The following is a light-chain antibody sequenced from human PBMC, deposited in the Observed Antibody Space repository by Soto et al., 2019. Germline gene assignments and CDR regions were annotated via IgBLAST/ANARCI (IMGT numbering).Light chain of an antibody. J-gene: IGKJ5*01. CDR2: GAS. Sequence: EIVLTQSPGTLSLSPGERATLSCRASQSVSSSSLAWYQPKPGQAPRLLIYGASSRATGFSARFSGSGSGTEFTLTISSLQSEDFAVYTCQQYNNWLITFGQGTRLEIK. CDR1: QSVSSSS. CDR3: QQYNNWLIT. V-gene: IGKV3-20*01.